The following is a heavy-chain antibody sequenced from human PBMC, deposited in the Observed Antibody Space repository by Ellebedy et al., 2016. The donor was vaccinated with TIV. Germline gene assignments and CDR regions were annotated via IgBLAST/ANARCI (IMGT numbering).Heavy chain of an antibody. Sequence: PGGSLRLSCAASGFTFSHYYMTWVRQAPGKGLEWVSIIYSSGSTYYADSVKGRFTISREYSKNTLYLQMNSLTADDTAVYYCAKARGYSFGMDVWGQGTTVTVSS. CDR1: GFTFSHYY. CDR2: IYSSGST. CDR3: AKARGYSFGMDV. V-gene: IGHV3-53*01. D-gene: IGHD5-18*01. J-gene: IGHJ6*02.